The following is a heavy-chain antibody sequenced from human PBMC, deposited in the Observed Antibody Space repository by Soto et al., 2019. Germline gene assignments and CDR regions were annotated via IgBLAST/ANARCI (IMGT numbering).Heavy chain of an antibody. J-gene: IGHJ4*02. CDR1: GGSISSGGYY. D-gene: IGHD3-22*01. CDR2: IYYSGST. V-gene: IGHV4-31*03. CDR3: ARIRSGYYSHFDY. Sequence: LSLTCTVSGGSISSGGYYWSWIRQHPGKGLEWIGYIYYSGSTYYNPSLKSRVTISVDTSKNQFSLKLSSVTAADTAVYYCARIRSGYYSHFDYWGQGTLVTVSS.